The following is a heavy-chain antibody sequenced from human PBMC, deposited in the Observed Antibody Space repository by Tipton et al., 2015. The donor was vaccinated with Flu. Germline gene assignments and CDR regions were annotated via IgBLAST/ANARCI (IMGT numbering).Heavy chain of an antibody. CDR3: AKHLGGSSSY. Sequence: SLRLSCAASGFTFSPYGMHWVRQAPGKGLEWVALIWYDGSNIYYADSVKGRFTISRDNAKNSLYLQMNSLRVEDTAVYYCAKHLGGSSSYWGQGTLVTVSS. D-gene: IGHD6-6*01. CDR1: GFTFSPYG. CDR2: IWYDGSNI. J-gene: IGHJ4*02. V-gene: IGHV3-33*03.